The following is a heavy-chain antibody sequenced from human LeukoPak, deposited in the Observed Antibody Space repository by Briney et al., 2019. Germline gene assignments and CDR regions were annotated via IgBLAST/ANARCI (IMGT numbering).Heavy chain of an antibody. CDR2: INHSGST. CDR3: ATRESYDGRDY. D-gene: IGHD3-22*01. CDR1: GGSFSGYY. J-gene: IGHJ4*02. Sequence: SETLSLTCAVYGGSFSGYYWSWIRQPPGKGLEWIGEINHSGSTNYNPSLKSRVTISVDTSKNQFSLKLSSVTAADTAVYYCATRESYDGRDYWGQGTLVTVSS. V-gene: IGHV4-34*01.